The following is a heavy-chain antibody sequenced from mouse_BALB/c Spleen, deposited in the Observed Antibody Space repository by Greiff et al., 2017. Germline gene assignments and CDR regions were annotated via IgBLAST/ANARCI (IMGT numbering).Heavy chain of an antibody. D-gene: IGHD1-1*01. Sequence: EVKLVESGGGLVQPGGSRKLSCAASGFTFSSFGMHWVRQAPEKGLEWVAYISSGSSTIYYADTVKGRFTISRDNPKNTLFLQMTSLRSEDTAMYYCARDYYYGSEYYFDYWGQGTTLTVSS. CDR1: GFTFSSFG. V-gene: IGHV5-17*02. CDR3: ARDYYYGSEYYFDY. J-gene: IGHJ2*01. CDR2: ISSGSSTI.